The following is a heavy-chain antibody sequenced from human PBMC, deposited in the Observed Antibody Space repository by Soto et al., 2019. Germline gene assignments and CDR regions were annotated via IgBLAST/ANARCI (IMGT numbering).Heavy chain of an antibody. D-gene: IGHD3-16*02. V-gene: IGHV1-3*05. CDR1: GYTFTAYA. J-gene: IGHJ4*02. CDR2: INPANGNT. Sequence: QVQLAQSGAEERKPGASVKVSCEATGYTFTAYAMHWVRQAPGQRLEWMGWINPANGNTKYSQKFQGRLTITSDTSATTVYTEMTSLTAEDTAMYYCTRSAISPYGGRIGPVDYWGQGNLVTVSS. CDR3: TRSAISPYGGRIGPVDY.